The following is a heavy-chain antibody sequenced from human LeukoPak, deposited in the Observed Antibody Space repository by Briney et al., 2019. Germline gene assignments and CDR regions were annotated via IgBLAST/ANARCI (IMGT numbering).Heavy chain of an antibody. CDR3: ARQQYGDSGWFDP. Sequence: NPSETLSLTCTVSGGSISSGDYYWSWIRQPPGKGLEWIVYIYYSGSTYYNPSLKSRVTISVDTSKNQFSLKLSSVTAADTAVYYCARQQYGDSGWFDPWGQGTLVTVSS. CDR2: IYYSGST. V-gene: IGHV4-30-4*01. CDR1: GGSISSGDYY. J-gene: IGHJ5*02. D-gene: IGHD4-17*01.